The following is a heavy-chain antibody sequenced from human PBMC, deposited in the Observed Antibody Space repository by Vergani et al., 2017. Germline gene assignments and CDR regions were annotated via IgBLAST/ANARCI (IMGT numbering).Heavy chain of an antibody. D-gene: IGHD2-2*02. CDR2: INPNSGGT. V-gene: IGHV1-2*02. CDR3: ARGSLGVPAAIPRGFDP. CDR1: GYTFTGYY. J-gene: IGHJ5*02. Sequence: QVQLVQSGPEVKKPGASLKVSCTASGYTFTGYYMHWVRLAPGPGLEWMGWINPNSGGTNYAQKFQGSVTMTRDTSISTAYMELSRLRSADTAVYYCARGSLGVPAAIPRGFDPWGQGTLVTVSS.